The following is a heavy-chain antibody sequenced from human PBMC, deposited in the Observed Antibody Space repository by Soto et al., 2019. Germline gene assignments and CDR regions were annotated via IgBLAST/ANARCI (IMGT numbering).Heavy chain of an antibody. CDR3: ARAVSTSWQAPFYY. J-gene: IGHJ4*02. Sequence: GGSLRLSCAASGFTFSSYAMHWVRQAPGKGLEWVAVISYDGSNKYYADSVKGRFTISRDNSKNTLYLQMNSLRAEDTAVYYCARAVSTSWQAPFYYWGQGTLVTVSS. D-gene: IGHD2-2*01. V-gene: IGHV3-30-3*01. CDR2: ISYDGSNK. CDR1: GFTFSSYA.